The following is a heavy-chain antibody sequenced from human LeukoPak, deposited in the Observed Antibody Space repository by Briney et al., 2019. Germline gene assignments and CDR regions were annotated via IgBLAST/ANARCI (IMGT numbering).Heavy chain of an antibody. D-gene: IGHD3-22*01. J-gene: IGHJ2*01. CDR1: GYSFTSYW. Sequence: GESLKISCKGSGYSFTSYWIGWLRQMPGKGLEWMGIIYPGGSDTRYSPSFQGQVTISADKSINTAYLQWSSLKASDTAMYYCARGRYSCDSSGYYSWHFDLWGRGTLVTVSS. V-gene: IGHV5-51*01. CDR3: ARGRYSCDSSGYYSWHFDL. CDR2: IYPGGSDT.